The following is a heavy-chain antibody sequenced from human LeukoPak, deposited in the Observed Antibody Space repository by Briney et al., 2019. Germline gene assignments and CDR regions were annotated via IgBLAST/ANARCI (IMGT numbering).Heavy chain of an antibody. CDR2: ISSSSSYT. D-gene: IGHD5-12*01. CDR3: ARVGYLKDY. J-gene: IGHJ4*02. CDR1: GFTFSDYY. Sequence: GGSLRLSCAASGFTFSDYYMSWIRQAPGKGLEWVSYISSSSSYTNYADSVKGRFTISRDNAKNSLCLQMNSLRAEDTAVYYCARVGYLKDYWGQGTLVTVSS. V-gene: IGHV3-11*06.